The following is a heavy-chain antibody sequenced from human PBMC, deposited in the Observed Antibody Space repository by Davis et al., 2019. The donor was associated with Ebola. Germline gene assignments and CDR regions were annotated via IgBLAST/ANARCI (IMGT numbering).Heavy chain of an antibody. CDR1: GGSISTSDFNY. CDR3: ARQGGTMIVVANWFDS. J-gene: IGHJ5*01. V-gene: IGHV4-61*05. CDR2: IYYSGST. D-gene: IGHD3-22*01. Sequence: GSLRLSCTVSGGSISTSDFNYWSWIRQPPGKGLEWTGYIYYSGSTNYNPSLKSRVTISVDTSKNQFSLKLSSVTAADTAVYYCARQGGTMIVVANWFDSWGQGTLVTVSS.